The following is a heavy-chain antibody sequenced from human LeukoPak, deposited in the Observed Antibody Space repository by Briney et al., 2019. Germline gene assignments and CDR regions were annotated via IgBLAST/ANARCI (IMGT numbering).Heavy chain of an antibody. D-gene: IGHD3-22*01. CDR1: GFTFSSYA. CDR3: AKEDSSGYYVGMYYFDY. Sequence: GGSLRLSCAASGFTFSSYAMSWVRQAPGKGLEWVSAISGSGSSTYYADSVKGRFTISRDNSKNTLYLQMNSLRAEDTAVYYCAKEDSSGYYVGMYYFDYWGQGTLVTVSS. CDR2: ISGSGSST. J-gene: IGHJ4*02. V-gene: IGHV3-23*01.